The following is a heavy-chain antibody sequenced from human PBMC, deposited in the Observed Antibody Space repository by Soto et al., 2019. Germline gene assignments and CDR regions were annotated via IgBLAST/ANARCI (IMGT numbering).Heavy chain of an antibody. CDR2: ISSSSSYI. Sequence: PGGSLRLSCAASGFTFSSYSMNWVRQAPGKGLEWVSSISSSSSYIYYADSVKGRFTISRDNAKNSLYLQMNSLRAEDTAVYYCARVIVVVPAARYYYGMDVWGQGTTVTVSS. V-gene: IGHV3-21*01. J-gene: IGHJ6*02. CDR3: ARVIVVVPAARYYYGMDV. D-gene: IGHD2-2*01. CDR1: GFTFSSYS.